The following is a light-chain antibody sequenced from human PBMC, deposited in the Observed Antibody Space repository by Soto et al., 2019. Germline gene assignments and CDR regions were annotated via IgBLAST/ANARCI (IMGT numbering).Light chain of an antibody. CDR3: SSYTSSSTYVV. CDR1: SSDVGGYNY. Sequence: QSVLTQPASVSGSPGQSITISCTGTSSDVGGYNYVSWYQQHPGKAPKLMIYDVSNRPSGVSNRFSGSKSGNTASLTISVLQAEDEPDYYCSSYTSSSTYVVFGGGTKHTVL. CDR2: DVS. J-gene: IGLJ2*01. V-gene: IGLV2-14*01.